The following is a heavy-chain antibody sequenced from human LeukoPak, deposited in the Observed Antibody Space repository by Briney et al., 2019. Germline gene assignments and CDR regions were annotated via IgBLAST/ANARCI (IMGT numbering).Heavy chain of an antibody. Sequence: GASVNVSCKAPGYTFTSYARHWVRQAPGQRVDGMGWINAGNGNTKYSQKFQGRVTITRDTSASTAYMELSSLRSEDTAVYYCASGVDTAGYGMDVWGQGTTVTVSS. CDR2: INAGNGNT. CDR1: GYTFTSYA. V-gene: IGHV1-3*01. D-gene: IGHD5-18*01. CDR3: ASGVDTAGYGMDV. J-gene: IGHJ6*02.